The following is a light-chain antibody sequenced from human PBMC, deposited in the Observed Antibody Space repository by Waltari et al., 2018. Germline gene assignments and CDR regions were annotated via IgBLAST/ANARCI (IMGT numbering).Light chain of an antibody. CDR1: QSLLHDNGNNF. Sequence: ILMTQSPLSLPVIPGEPASISCRSSQSLLHDNGNNFLDWYLQKPGQSPHLLIYVGSNRTSGVPDRFSGSGSGTDFTLKISRVEAEDVGVYYCMQALQTPWTFGQGTKVEIK. CDR3: MQALQTPWT. J-gene: IGKJ1*01. V-gene: IGKV2-28*01. CDR2: VGS.